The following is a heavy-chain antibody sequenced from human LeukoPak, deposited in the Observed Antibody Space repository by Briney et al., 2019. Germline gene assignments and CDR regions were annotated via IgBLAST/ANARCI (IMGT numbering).Heavy chain of an antibody. CDR3: ARWYYYDSSGIRSAFDI. CDR1: GGSISSSSYY. V-gene: IGHV4-39*01. Sequence: PSETLPLTCTVSGGSISSSSYYWGWIRQPPGKGLEWIGSIYYSGSTYYNPSLKSRVTISVDTSKNQFSLKLSSVTAADTAVYYCARWYYYDSSGIRSAFDIWGQGTMVTVSS. J-gene: IGHJ3*02. CDR2: IYYSGST. D-gene: IGHD3-22*01.